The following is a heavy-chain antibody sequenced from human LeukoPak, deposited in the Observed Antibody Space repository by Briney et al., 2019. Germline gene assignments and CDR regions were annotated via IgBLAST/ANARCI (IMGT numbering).Heavy chain of an antibody. Sequence: GGSLRLSCAASGFSVSNNYISWVRQPRSKGVEWISVIYAGGSTFYTDSVKGRFTTSRDNSKNTVYLQMDRLTPEDTAVYYCARDPTGASVWGRGTTVTVSS. CDR3: ARDPTGASV. D-gene: IGHD1-14*01. J-gene: IGHJ6*04. CDR2: IYAGGST. V-gene: IGHV3-53*01. CDR1: GFSVSNNY.